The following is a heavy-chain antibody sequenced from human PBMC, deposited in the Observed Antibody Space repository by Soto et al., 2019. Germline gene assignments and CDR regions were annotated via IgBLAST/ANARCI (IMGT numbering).Heavy chain of an antibody. Sequence: QVQLVHSGAEVKKPGSSLKVSCKASGDTFSNYSVSWVRQVPGQGLEWLGGIIPLFGTTHYAQRFQDRVTITADTSTTTSSMEMESLGPADTAVYYCVRDSSRYCTGVRCFRDCDTWGQGTLVTASS. CDR3: VRDSSRYCTGVRCFRDCDT. CDR2: IIPLFGTT. J-gene: IGHJ5*02. D-gene: IGHD2-8*02. CDR1: GDTFSNYS. V-gene: IGHV1-69*06.